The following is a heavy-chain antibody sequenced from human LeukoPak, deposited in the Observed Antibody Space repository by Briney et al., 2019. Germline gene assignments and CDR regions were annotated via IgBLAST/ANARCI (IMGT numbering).Heavy chain of an antibody. CDR3: AKVSD. J-gene: IGHJ4*02. V-gene: IGHV3-33*03. CDR1: GFTFNDYG. Sequence: GGSLRLSCVASGFTFNDYGMHWVRRAPGKGLEWVGVIWADGSDKYYGDSVKGRFSISRDNSKNTLYLQMNSLRAEDTAVYYCAKVSDWGQGTLVTVSS. CDR2: IWADGSDK.